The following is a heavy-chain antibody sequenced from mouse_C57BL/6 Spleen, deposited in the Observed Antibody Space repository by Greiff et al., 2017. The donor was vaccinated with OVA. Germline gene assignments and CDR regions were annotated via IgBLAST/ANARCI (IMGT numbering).Heavy chain of an antibody. J-gene: IGHJ2*01. CDR1: GYTFTEYT. V-gene: IGHV1-62-2*01. CDR2: FYPGGGGI. CDR3: ARHEDWRVRREDGRRVGGIDY. D-gene: IGHD2-14*01. Sequence: QVQLKQSGAELVKPGASVKLSCKASGYTFTEYTIHWVKQRSGQGLEWIGWFYPGGGGIKYNEKFKDKATLTADKSSSTVYMELSRLTSEDSAVSSCARHEDWRVRREDGRRVGGIDYWGQGTTLTVSS.